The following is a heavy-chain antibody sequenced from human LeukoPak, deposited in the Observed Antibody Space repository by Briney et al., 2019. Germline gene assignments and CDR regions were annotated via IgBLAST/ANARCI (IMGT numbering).Heavy chain of an antibody. V-gene: IGHV1-2*02. J-gene: IGHJ4*02. D-gene: IGHD5-12*01. CDR3: AKNPYEYYFDY. CDR1: GDTLTGYY. Sequence: ASVKVSCKASGDTLTGYYMHWVRLAPGQGLEWMGWINPSSGDTNYAQKFQGRVTMTRDTSISTAYMELSRLRSDDTAVYYCAKNPYEYYFDYGGQGTLVTVSS. CDR2: INPSSGDT.